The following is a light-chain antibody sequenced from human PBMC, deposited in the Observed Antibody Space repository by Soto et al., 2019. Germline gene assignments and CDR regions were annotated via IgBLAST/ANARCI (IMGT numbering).Light chain of an antibody. CDR3: KQSYSTQWT. J-gene: IGKJ1*01. CDR1: RSLSRY. CDR2: AAS. Sequence: DIQMTQSPSSLSASVGDRVNMSCRASRSLSRYLSWYQQKPGEAPNLLIYAASSLQSGVPSRFSGAGSGTDFTLTIANLHPEDFAIYYCKQSYSTQWTFGQGTKVDI. V-gene: IGKV1-39*01.